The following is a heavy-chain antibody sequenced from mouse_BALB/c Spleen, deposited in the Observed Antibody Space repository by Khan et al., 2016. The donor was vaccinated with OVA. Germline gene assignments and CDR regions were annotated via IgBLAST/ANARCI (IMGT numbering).Heavy chain of an antibody. Sequence: QVQLQQPGAELVMPGASVKMSCKASGYTFTDYWIHWVNQRPGQGLEWIGAIDTSDSYTSYNQKFKGKATLTVDESSSTAYMQLSSLTSEDSAVYYGAVKDPFAYWGQGTLVTVSA. V-gene: IGHV1-69*01. CDR1: GYTFTDYW. CDR3: AVKDPFAY. J-gene: IGHJ3*01. CDR2: IDTSDSYT.